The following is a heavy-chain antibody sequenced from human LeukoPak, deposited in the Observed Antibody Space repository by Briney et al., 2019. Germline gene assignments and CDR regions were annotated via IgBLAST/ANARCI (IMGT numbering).Heavy chain of an antibody. Sequence: ASVKVSCKASGYTFTSYGISWVRQAPGQGLEWMGWISAYNGNTNYTQKLQGRVTMTTDTSTSTAYMELRSLRSDDTAVYYCARATPYDSSGYYYLYYYGMDVWGQGTTVTVSS. CDR3: ARATPYDSSGYYYLYYYGMDV. D-gene: IGHD3-22*01. CDR1: GYTFTSYG. V-gene: IGHV1-18*01. CDR2: ISAYNGNT. J-gene: IGHJ6*02.